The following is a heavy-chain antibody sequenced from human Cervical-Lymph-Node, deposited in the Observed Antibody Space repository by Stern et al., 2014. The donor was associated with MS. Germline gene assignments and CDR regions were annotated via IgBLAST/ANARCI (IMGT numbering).Heavy chain of an antibody. V-gene: IGHV1-2*02. CDR3: QAFPAY. Sequence: QVKLMQSGAEVKKPGASVKVSCRSSGYSFTDYYFHWVRQAPGQGLEWMGCINPSIGVTHYAQQFQGRVTMTRGSSMNTAYMEMSRLRSDDTAVYYCQAFPAYWGQGTLITVSS. J-gene: IGHJ4*02. CDR1: GYSFTDYY. CDR2: INPSIGVT.